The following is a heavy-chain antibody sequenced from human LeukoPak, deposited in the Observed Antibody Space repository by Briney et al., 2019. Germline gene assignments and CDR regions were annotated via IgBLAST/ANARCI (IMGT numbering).Heavy chain of an antibody. CDR3: ARERAVAGADWFDP. J-gene: IGHJ5*02. CDR1: GGSISSYY. Sequence: PSQTLSLTCTVSGGSISSYYWSWIRQPPGKGLEWIGYIYYSGSTNYNPSLKSRVTMSVDTSKNSYSPKLTSVTAADTAVYYCARERAVAGADWFDPWGQGTLVTASS. V-gene: IGHV4-59*01. D-gene: IGHD6-19*01. CDR2: IYYSGST.